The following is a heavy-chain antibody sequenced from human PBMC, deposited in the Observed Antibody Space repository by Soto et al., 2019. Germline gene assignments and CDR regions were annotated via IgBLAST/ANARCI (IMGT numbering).Heavy chain of an antibody. CDR2: IKQDGSEK. J-gene: IGHJ4*02. CDR3: ASVGSDDYGDYQDY. CDR1: GFTISSYW. Sequence: GGSLRLSCAASGFTISSYWMSWVRQAPGKGLEWVANIKQDGSEKYYVDSVKGRFTISRDNAKNSLYLQMNSLRAEDTAVYYCASVGSDDYGDYQDYWGQGTLVTVSS. V-gene: IGHV3-7*01. D-gene: IGHD4-17*01.